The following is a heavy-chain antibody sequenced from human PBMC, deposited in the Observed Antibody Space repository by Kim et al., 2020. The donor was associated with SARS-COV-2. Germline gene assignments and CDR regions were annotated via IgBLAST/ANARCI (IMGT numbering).Heavy chain of an antibody. Sequence: KFKGRITITADESTNTAYMELSSLKSQDTAVYYCASIRDGYNNYYFCGMDVWGQGTAVTVSS. J-gene: IGHJ6*02. V-gene: IGHV1-69*01. CDR3: ASIRDGYNNYYFCGMDV. D-gene: IGHD5-12*01.